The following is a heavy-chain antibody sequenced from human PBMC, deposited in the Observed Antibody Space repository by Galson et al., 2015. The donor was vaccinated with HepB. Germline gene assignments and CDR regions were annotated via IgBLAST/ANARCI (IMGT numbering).Heavy chain of an antibody. J-gene: IGHJ3*02. CDR1: GFTVSSNY. V-gene: IGHV3-53*01. Sequence: SLRLSCAASGFTVSSNYMSWVRQAPGKGQEWVSVIYSGGSTYYADSVKGRFTLSRDNSKNTLYLQMNSLRADDTAVYYCARVVQCDPDAFDIWGQGTMVTVSS. CDR2: IYSGGST. CDR3: ARVVQCDPDAFDI. D-gene: IGHD4/OR15-4a*01.